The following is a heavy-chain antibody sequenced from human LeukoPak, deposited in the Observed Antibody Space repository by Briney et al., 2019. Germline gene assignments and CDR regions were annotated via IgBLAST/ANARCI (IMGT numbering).Heavy chain of an antibody. CDR1: GFTFRTYA. CDR2: ISGSGGIT. Sequence: PGGSLRLSCAASGFTFRTYAMSWVRQAPGKGLEWVSAISGSGGITYYADSVKGRFTISRGNSKNTLYLQMNSLRAEDTAVYYCAKHDPRRVVITNWFDPWGQGTLVTVSS. CDR3: AKHDPRRVVITNWFDP. V-gene: IGHV3-23*01. J-gene: IGHJ5*02. D-gene: IGHD3-22*01.